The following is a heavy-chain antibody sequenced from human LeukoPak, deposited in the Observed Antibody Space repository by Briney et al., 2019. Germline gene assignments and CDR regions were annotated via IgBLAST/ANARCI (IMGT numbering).Heavy chain of an antibody. Sequence: ASVKVSCKASGYTFSNYGITWVRQAPGQGLEWMGWISAYNGNTNYAQKFQGRVTMTTDTSTRTAYMELRSLRSDDTAVYYCARDPVVRGVIRNYYYYYMDVWGKGTTVTVSS. J-gene: IGHJ6*03. CDR3: ARDPVVRGVIRNYYYYYMDV. CDR2: ISAYNGNT. D-gene: IGHD3-10*01. V-gene: IGHV1-18*01. CDR1: GYTFSNYG.